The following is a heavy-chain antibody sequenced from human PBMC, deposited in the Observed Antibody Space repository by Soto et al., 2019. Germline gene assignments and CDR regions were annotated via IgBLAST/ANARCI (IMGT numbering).Heavy chain of an antibody. D-gene: IGHD1-7*01. Sequence: GASVKVSCKASGGTFSSYAISWVRQAPGQGLEWMGGIIPIFGTANYAQKFQGRVTITADESTSTAYMELSSLRSEDTAVYYCARDHLVTGTTFYYYGMDVWGQGTTVTVSS. J-gene: IGHJ6*02. V-gene: IGHV1-69*13. CDR2: IIPIFGTA. CDR3: ARDHLVTGTTFYYYGMDV. CDR1: GGTFSSYA.